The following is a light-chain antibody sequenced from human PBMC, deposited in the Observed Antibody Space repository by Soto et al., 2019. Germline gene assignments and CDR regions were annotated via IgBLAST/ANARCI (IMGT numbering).Light chain of an antibody. Sequence: DIQLTQSPSFLSASVGDRVTITCRASQGISSYLAWYQQKPGKAPKLLIYAASTLQSVVPASFRGSGSGTEFTLTISSLEPEDFATYYCQQLNSYPITFGQGTRLEIK. V-gene: IGKV1-9*01. J-gene: IGKJ5*01. CDR1: QGISSY. CDR2: AAS. CDR3: QQLNSYPIT.